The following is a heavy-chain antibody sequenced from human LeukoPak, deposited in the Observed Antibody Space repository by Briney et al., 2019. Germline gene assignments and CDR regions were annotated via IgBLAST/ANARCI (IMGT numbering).Heavy chain of an antibody. CDR3: ARSPTSRCDWFDP. CDR1: GYDFANSW. CDR2: IYPGDSDT. Sequence: GESLKNSCKASGYDFANSWIGWVRQMPGKGLEWMGIIYPGDSDTRYSPSFQGQVTISADKSISTAYLQWSSLKASDTAMYYCARSPTSRCDWFDPWGQGTLVTVSS. J-gene: IGHJ5*02. V-gene: IGHV5-51*01.